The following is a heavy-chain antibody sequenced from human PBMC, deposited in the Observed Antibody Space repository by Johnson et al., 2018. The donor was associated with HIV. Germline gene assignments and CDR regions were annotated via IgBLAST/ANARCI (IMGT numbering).Heavy chain of an antibody. CDR3: ARDPSLDAFDI. J-gene: IGHJ3*02. CDR1: GFTFDDYG. Sequence: VQLVESGGGVVRPGGSLRLSCAASGFTFDDYGMSWVRQAPGKGLEWVANIKQDGTEKYYVDSVKGRFTISRDNVKNSLYLQMNSLRAEDTAVYFCARDPSLDAFDIWGQGTMVTVSS. CDR2: IKQDGTEK. V-gene: IGHV3-7*03.